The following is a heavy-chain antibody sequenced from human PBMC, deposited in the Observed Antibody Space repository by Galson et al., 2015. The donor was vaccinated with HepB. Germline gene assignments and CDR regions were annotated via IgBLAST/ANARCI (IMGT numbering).Heavy chain of an antibody. CDR1: GFTFRYYA. Sequence: SLRLSCAASGFTFRYYAMSWIRQAPGKGLEWVSYISGSGSSIYYADSVKGRFTISRDNAKNSLYLQMNSLRAEDTAVYYCAREGSDGRMVTFWGQGTLVTVSS. J-gene: IGHJ4*02. CDR2: ISGSGSSI. V-gene: IGHV3-11*01. D-gene: IGHD3-16*01. CDR3: AREGSDGRMVTF.